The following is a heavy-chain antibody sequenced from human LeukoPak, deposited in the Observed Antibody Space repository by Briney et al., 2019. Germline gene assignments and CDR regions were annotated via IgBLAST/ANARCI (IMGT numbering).Heavy chain of an antibody. CDR3: ARDYVYSRSSGYFLFYTDV. J-gene: IGHJ6*03. CDR2: IYTSGNT. V-gene: IGHV4-4*07. Sequence: PSETLSLTCTVSGGSISTYYWNWIRQPAGKGLEWIGRIYTSGNTNYNPSLKSRVTISVDKSKNQFPLKLNSVTAADTAVYYCARDYVYSRSSGYFLFYTDVWGKGTTVTVSS. D-gene: IGHD6-6*01. CDR1: GGSISTYY.